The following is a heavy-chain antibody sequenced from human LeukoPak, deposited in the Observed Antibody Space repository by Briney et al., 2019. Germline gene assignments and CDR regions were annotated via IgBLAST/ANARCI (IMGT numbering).Heavy chain of an antibody. Sequence: PGGSLRLSCAASGFTFSSSAMSWVRQAPGKGLEWVSVISGSGSSTSYADSVKGRFTISRDNSKDTLFLQMHSLRPGDTAVYYCVREDTPATANYWGQGTLVTISS. CDR3: VREDTPATANY. J-gene: IGHJ4*02. CDR1: GFTFSSSA. D-gene: IGHD2-21*02. V-gene: IGHV3-23*01. CDR2: ISGSGSST.